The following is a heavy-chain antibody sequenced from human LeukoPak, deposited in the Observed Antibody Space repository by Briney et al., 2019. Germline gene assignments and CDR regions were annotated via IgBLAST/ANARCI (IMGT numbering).Heavy chain of an antibody. J-gene: IGHJ4*02. Sequence: PGGSLRLSCIGSGFTFSSSELNWVRQAPATGLEWLSFVNSRNTIYYADSVKGRFTISRDNAKNSLYLQMNSLRDEDTAVYYCARSTYCGGDCYPALGYWGQGTPVTVSS. CDR1: GFTFSSSE. CDR3: ARSTYCGGDCYPALGY. V-gene: IGHV3-48*03. CDR2: VNSRNTI. D-gene: IGHD2-21*02.